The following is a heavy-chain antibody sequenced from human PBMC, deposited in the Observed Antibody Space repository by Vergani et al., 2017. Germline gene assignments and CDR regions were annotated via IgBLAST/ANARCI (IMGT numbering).Heavy chain of an antibody. CDR2: IYYAGSKK. J-gene: IGHJ6*03. CDR1: GFTFSTYA. CDR3: VREGSYCGSTTCRNPSYVYYYHMDV. V-gene: IGHV3-33*01. D-gene: IGHD2-21*01. Sequence: HVQLVESGGGVVQPGRSLRLSCTSSGFTFSTYAMHWVRQAPGKGLEWVAIIYYAGSKKYYADSVKGRFTISRDNSRNTLDLLMSSLRAEDTAIYYCVREGSYCGSTTCRNPSYVYYYHMDVWGEGTTVTVSS.